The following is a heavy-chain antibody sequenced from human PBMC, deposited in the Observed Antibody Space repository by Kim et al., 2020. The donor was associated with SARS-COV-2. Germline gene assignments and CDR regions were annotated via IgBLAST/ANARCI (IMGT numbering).Heavy chain of an antibody. CDR2: IWYDGSNK. Sequence: GGSLRLSCAASGFTFSSYGMHWVRQAPGKGLEWVAVIWYDGSNKYYADSVKGRFTISRDNSKNTLYLQMNSLRAEDTAVYYCAKVASRRYQLLSAPDYWGQGTLVTVSS. CDR3: AKVASRRYQLLSAPDY. CDR1: GFTFSSYG. J-gene: IGHJ4*02. V-gene: IGHV3-33*06. D-gene: IGHD2-2*01.